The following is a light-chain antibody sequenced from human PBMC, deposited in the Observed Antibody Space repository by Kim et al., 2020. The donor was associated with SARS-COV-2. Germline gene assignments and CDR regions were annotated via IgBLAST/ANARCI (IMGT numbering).Light chain of an antibody. CDR3: QQYNNYSWT. J-gene: IGKJ1*01. V-gene: IGKV1-5*01. CDR2: DAS. Sequence: DIQMTQSPSTLSASVGDRVTITCRASQSIHKSLAWYQQKPGNAPKVLIYDASSLESGVPSRFSGSGSGTEFTLTISSLQPDDFATYYCQQYNNYSWTFGQGTKLDIK. CDR1: QSIHKS.